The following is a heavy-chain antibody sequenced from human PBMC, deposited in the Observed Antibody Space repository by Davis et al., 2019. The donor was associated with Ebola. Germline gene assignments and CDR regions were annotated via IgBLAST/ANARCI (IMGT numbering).Heavy chain of an antibody. Sequence: PGGSLRLSCAASGFTFSSYSMNWVRQAPGKGLEWVSSISSSSSYIYYADSVKGRFTISRDNAKNSLYLQMNSLRAEDTAVYYCARGPMGQLLYRYSGFDPWGQGTLVTVSS. CDR2: ISSSSSYI. CDR3: ARGPMGQLLYRYSGFDP. D-gene: IGHD2-2*02. J-gene: IGHJ5*02. CDR1: GFTFSSYS. V-gene: IGHV3-21*01.